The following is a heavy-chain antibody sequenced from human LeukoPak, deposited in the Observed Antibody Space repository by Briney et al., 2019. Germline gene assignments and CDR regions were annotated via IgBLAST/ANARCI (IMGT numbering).Heavy chain of an antibody. Sequence: SETLSLTCAVYGGSFSGYYWSWIRQPPGTGLEWIGEINHSGSTNYNPSLKSRVTISVDTSKNQFSLKLSSVTAADTAVYYCAGEPPQYSSSQYFQHWGQGTLVTVSS. CDR2: INHSGST. J-gene: IGHJ1*01. CDR1: GGSFSGYY. CDR3: AGEPPQYSSSQYFQH. V-gene: IGHV4-34*01. D-gene: IGHD6-13*01.